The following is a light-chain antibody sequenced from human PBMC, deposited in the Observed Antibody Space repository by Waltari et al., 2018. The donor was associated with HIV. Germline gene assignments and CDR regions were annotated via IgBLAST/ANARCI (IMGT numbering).Light chain of an antibody. CDR2: EVS. CDR1: SIDVGGSNY. J-gene: IGLJ1*01. CDR3: SSYTSSSTLPSYV. V-gene: IGLV2-14*01. Sequence: QSALTQPASVSGSPGQSITISCTGTSIDVGGSNYVSWYQQHPGKAPKLMIYEVSNRPLGVFNRFSGSKSGNTASLTISGLQAEDEADYYCSSYTSSSTLPSYVFGTGTKVTVL.